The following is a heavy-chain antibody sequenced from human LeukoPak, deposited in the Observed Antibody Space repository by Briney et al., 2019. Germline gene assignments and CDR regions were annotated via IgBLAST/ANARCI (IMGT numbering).Heavy chain of an antibody. CDR1: GYTLTELS. CDR3: ATDPVGATSEFV. Sequence: GASVKVSCKVSGYTLTELSMHWVRQAPGKGLEWMGGFDPEDGETIYAQKFQGRVTMTEDTSTDTAYMELSSLRSEDTAVYYYATDPVGATSEFVWGQGTLVTVSS. CDR2: FDPEDGET. J-gene: IGHJ4*02. V-gene: IGHV1-24*01. D-gene: IGHD1-26*01.